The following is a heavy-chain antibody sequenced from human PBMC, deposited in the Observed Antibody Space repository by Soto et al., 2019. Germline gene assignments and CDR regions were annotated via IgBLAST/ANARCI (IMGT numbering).Heavy chain of an antibody. CDR2: ISSSSSTI. D-gene: IGHD3-9*01. V-gene: IGHV3-48*01. CDR3: AWGAYDLLTYFDY. Sequence: GGSLRLSCAASGFTFSTYSMNWVRQAPGKGLEWVSYISSSSSTIYYANSVKGRFTISRDNAKNSLYLQMSSLRAEDTAVYYCAWGAYDLLTYFDYWGPGTLVTVFS. J-gene: IGHJ4*02. CDR1: GFTFSTYS.